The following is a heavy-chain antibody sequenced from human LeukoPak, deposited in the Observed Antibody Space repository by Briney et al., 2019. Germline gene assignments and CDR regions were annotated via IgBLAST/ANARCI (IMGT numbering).Heavy chain of an antibody. Sequence: SETLSLTCTVSGGSISSSSYYWGWIRQPPGKGLEWIASIYYSGTTYYNPSLKSRVTMSVDTVKNQFSLNLNSVTAADTAVYYCARQSSGYYYGWFDPWGQGTLVTVSS. D-gene: IGHD3-22*01. CDR3: ARQSSGYYYGWFDP. CDR2: IYYSGTT. CDR1: GGSISSSSYY. J-gene: IGHJ5*02. V-gene: IGHV4-39*01.